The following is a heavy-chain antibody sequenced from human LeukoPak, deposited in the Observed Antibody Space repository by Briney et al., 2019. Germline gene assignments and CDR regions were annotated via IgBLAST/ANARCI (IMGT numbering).Heavy chain of an antibody. V-gene: IGHV3-30*02. CDR2: IRYDGSNK. CDR1: GFTFSSYG. J-gene: IGHJ4*02. Sequence: GGSLRLSCAASGFTFSSYGMHWVRQAPGKGLEWVAFIRYDGSNKYYADSVKGRFTISRDNSKNTLYLQMNSLRAEDTAVYYCAKGGDYGDQYFDYWGQGTLVTVSS. D-gene: IGHD4-17*01. CDR3: AKGGDYGDQYFDY.